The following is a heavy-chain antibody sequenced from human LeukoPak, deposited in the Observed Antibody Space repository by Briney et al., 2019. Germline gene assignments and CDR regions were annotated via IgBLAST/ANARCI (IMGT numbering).Heavy chain of an antibody. CDR1: GYTFTGYY. CDR3: AREIFIVVVTNDAFDI. V-gene: IGHV1-2*02. D-gene: IGHD3-22*01. Sequence: GASVKVSCKASGYTFTGYYMHWVRQAPGQGLEWVRWINPNSGGTNYAQKFQGRVTMTRDTSISTAYMELSRLRSDDTAVDYCAREIFIVVVTNDAFDIWGQGTMVTVSS. J-gene: IGHJ3*02. CDR2: INPNSGGT.